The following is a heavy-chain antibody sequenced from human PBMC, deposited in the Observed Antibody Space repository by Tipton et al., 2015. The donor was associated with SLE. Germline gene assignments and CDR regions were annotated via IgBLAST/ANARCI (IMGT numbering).Heavy chain of an antibody. J-gene: IGHJ4*02. V-gene: IGHV4-59*01. D-gene: IGHD3-10*01. CDR2: VHYGGTT. CDR3: ARDRGGDYFDY. CDR1: GDSINNYY. Sequence: LRLSCTVSGDSINNYYWSWIRQAPGKGLEWIGYVHYGGTTNYNPSLESRVTISLDTSKNQFSLKLTSVTAADTATYYCARDRGGDYFDYWGPGTLVTVSS.